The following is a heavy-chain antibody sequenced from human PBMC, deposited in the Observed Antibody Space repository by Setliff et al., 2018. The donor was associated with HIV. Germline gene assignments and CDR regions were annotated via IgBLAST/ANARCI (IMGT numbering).Heavy chain of an antibody. Sequence: SGPTLVNPTQPLTLTCTFSGFSLASIGVGVGWVRQPPGEGLEWLALIYWDDDTRYNPSLKNRLTITKDTSRNQVDLTVSNMDPVDTATYFCVHVSYYREVYFDAWGQGILVTVSS. CDR2: IYWDDDT. V-gene: IGHV2-5*02. J-gene: IGHJ4*01. D-gene: IGHD3-10*01. CDR1: GFSLASIGVG. CDR3: VHVSYYREVYFDA.